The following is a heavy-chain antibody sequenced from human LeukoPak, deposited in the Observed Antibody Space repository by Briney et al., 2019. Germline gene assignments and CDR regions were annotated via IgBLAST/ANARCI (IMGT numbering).Heavy chain of an antibody. Sequence: SETLSLTCTVSGGSISSGGYSWSWIRQPPGKGLEWIGYIYHSGSTYYTPSLKSRVTISVDTSKNQFSLKLSYVTAQDTAVYYCARESLGASSSWYANFRDSWGQGTLVTVSS. CDR3: ARESLGASSSWYANFRDS. CDR1: GGSISSGGYS. J-gene: IGHJ1*01. D-gene: IGHD6-13*01. V-gene: IGHV4-30-2*01. CDR2: IYHSGST.